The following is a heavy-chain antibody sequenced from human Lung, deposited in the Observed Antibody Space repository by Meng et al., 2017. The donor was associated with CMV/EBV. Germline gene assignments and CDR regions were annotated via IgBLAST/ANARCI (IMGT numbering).Heavy chain of an antibody. D-gene: IGHD3-16*01. CDR1: GFSFSSSG. Sequence: SGFSFSSSGMHWVRQAPGKGLDWVALISYDGTHKYYADSVKGRFTILRDNAKNTLSLQMDSLRPDDAAVYFCAKDQSQALGAGRYFDSWGQGTLVTVSS. CDR3: AKDQSQALGAGRYFDS. J-gene: IGHJ4*02. V-gene: IGHV3-30*18. CDR2: ISYDGTHK.